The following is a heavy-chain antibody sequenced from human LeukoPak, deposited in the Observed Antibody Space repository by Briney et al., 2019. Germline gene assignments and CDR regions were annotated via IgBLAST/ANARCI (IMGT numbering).Heavy chain of an antibody. Sequence: PSETLSLTCTVSGGSISSYYWSWIRQPPGKGLEWIGYISYSGTTNYNPSLKSRVTLSVDTSKNQFSLKLNSVTAADTAVYYCARILTGDAFDIWGQGTMVTVSS. CDR1: GGSISSYY. J-gene: IGHJ3*02. CDR3: ARILTGDAFDI. D-gene: IGHD3-10*01. CDR2: ISYSGTT. V-gene: IGHV4-59*12.